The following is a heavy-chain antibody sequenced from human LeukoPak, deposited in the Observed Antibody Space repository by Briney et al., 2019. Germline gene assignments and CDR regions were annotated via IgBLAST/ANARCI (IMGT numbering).Heavy chain of an antibody. V-gene: IGHV4-39*07. CDR1: GGSISSSSYY. Sequence: SETLSLTCTVSGGSISSSSYYWGWIRQPPGKGLGWIGSIYYSGSTNYNPSLKSRVTISVDTSKNQFSLKLSSVTAADTAVYYCARGSRIVGATNAFDIWGQGTMVTVSS. D-gene: IGHD1-26*01. CDR2: IYYSGST. CDR3: ARGSRIVGATNAFDI. J-gene: IGHJ3*02.